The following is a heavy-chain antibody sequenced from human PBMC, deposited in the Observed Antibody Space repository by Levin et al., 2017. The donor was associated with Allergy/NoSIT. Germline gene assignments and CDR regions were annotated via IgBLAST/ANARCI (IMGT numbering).Heavy chain of an antibody. D-gene: IGHD3-10*01. CDR2: ISYDGSNK. V-gene: IGHV3-30*18. Sequence: PGGSLRLSCAVSGFTFSNYGMHWVRQAPGKGLEWVAVISYDGSNKYYADSVKGRFTISRDNSKNTLYLQMNSLRAEDTAVYYCAKSPTYYYGSGSSFSLSYDYGMDVWGQGTTVTVSS. CDR1: GFTFSNYG. CDR3: AKSPTYYYGSGSSFSLSYDYGMDV. J-gene: IGHJ6*02.